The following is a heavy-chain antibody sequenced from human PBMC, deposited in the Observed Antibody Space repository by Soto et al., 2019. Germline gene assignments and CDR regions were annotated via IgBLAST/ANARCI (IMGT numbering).Heavy chain of an antibody. D-gene: IGHD3-10*01. CDR1: GFSFGDYA. CDR3: SRLPRNKRGTSFDY. V-gene: IGHV3-49*03. CDR2: ISSKRYGGAA. J-gene: IGHJ4*02. Sequence: EVQLVEYGGGLEHPGQSLRLSCTGFGFSFGDYAIIWFRQAPGKGPGWVGFISSKRYGGAAEYATSVKGRFTISRDDSKSIAYLQMNSLKIDDTAVYHCSRLPRNKRGTSFDYWGQGTQVTVSS.